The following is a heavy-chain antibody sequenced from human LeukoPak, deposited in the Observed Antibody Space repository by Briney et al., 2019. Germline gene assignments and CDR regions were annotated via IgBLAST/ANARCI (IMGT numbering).Heavy chain of an antibody. CDR1: GYTFTSYA. CDR2: INTNTGNP. D-gene: IGHD4-23*01. J-gene: IGHJ5*02. V-gene: IGHV7-4-1*02. CDR3: ARDVIGGNDVRATRFRWAVPNWFDP. Sequence: ASVKVSCKASGYTFTSYAMNWVRQAPGQGLEWMGWINTNTGNPTYAQGFTGRFVFSLDTSVSTAYLQISSLKAEDTAVYYCARDVIGGNDVRATRFRWAVPNWFDPWGQGTLVTVSS.